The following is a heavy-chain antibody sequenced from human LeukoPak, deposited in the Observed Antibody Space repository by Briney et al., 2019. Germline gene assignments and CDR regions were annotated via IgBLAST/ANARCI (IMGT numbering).Heavy chain of an antibody. D-gene: IGHD1-1*01. CDR3: ARIVSSRYPFDY. V-gene: IGHV3-21*01. CDR1: GFTFSSYS. Sequence: GGSLRLSCAASGFTFSSYSMNWVRQAPGKGLEWVSSISSSSSYIYYADSVKGRFTISRDNAKNSLYLQMNSLRAEDTAVYYCARIVSSRYPFDYWGQGTLVTVS. J-gene: IGHJ4*02. CDR2: ISSSSSYI.